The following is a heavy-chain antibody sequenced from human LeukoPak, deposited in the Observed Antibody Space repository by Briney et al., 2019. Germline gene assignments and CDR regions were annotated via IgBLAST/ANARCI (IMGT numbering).Heavy chain of an antibody. CDR1: GFTFSSYW. V-gene: IGHV3-74*01. CDR2: INSDGSST. J-gene: IGHJ4*02. D-gene: IGHD3-22*01. CDR3: AREAYDSSGYYALSSVDY. Sequence: GGSLRLSCAASGFTFSSYWMHWVRQAPGKGLVWVSRINSDGSSTSYADSVKGRFTISRDNAKNTLYLKMNSLRAEDTAVYYCAREAYDSSGYYALSSVDYWGQRTLVTVSS.